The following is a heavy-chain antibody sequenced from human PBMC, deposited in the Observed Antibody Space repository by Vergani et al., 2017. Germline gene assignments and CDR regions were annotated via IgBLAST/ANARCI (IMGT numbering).Heavy chain of an antibody. Sequence: QLQLQESGPGLVKPSETLSLTCTVSGGSISSSSYYWGWIRQPPGKGLEWIGSIYYSGSTYYNPSLKSRVTISVDTSKNQFSLKLSSVTAADTAVYYCARDDSSGYYYAWGQGTLVTVSS. CDR2: IYYSGST. CDR1: GGSISSSSYY. V-gene: IGHV4-39*02. CDR3: ARDDSSGYYYA. J-gene: IGHJ5*02. D-gene: IGHD3-22*01.